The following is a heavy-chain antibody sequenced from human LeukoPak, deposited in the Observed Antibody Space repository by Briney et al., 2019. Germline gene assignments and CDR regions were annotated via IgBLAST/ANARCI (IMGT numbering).Heavy chain of an antibody. CDR1: GFTFSSHW. V-gene: IGHV3-7*01. CDR2: IKQGGSEK. CDR3: AKDSRSYSSGWGYWYFDL. D-gene: IGHD6-19*01. Sequence: GGSLRLSCAASGFTFSSHWMSYVRQAPGKGLEWVADIKQGGSEKYYVDSVKGRFTISRDNSKNTLYLQMNSLRAEDTAVYYCAKDSRSYSSGWGYWYFDLWGRGTLVTVSS. J-gene: IGHJ2*01.